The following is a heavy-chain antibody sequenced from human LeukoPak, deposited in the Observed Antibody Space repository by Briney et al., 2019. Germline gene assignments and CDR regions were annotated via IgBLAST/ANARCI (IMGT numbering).Heavy chain of an antibody. Sequence: SETLSPTCAVYGGSFSGYYWSWIRQPPGKGLEWIGEINHSGSTNYNPSLKSRVTISVDTSKNQFSLKLSSVTAADTAVYYCARGGYSYGYPFSHYYFDYWGQGTLVTVSS. CDR1: GGSFSGYY. J-gene: IGHJ4*02. D-gene: IGHD5-18*01. CDR2: INHSGST. CDR3: ARGGYSYGYPFSHYYFDY. V-gene: IGHV4-34*01.